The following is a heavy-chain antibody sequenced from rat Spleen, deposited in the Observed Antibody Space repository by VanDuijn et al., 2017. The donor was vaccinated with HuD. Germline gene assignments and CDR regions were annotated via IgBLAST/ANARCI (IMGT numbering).Heavy chain of an antibody. Sequence: QVQLKESGPGLVQPSQTLSLTCTVSGFSLTSNSVSWVRQPPGKGLEWMGGIWGDGSTDYNSALKSRLRISRDTSKSQVFLKMNSVQTEDTAMYFCARLGDYWGQGVMVTVSS. CDR2: IWGDGST. J-gene: IGHJ2*01. V-gene: IGHV2-1*01. D-gene: IGHD5-1*01. CDR1: GFSLTSNS. CDR3: ARLGDY.